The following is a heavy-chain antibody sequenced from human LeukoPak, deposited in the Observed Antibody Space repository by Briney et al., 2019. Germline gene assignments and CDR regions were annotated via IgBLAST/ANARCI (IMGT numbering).Heavy chain of an antibody. J-gene: IGHJ4*02. D-gene: IGHD5-18*01. CDR1: GYTFTGYY. V-gene: IGHV1-2*06. CDR3: ARAQDGGYGSFDY. Sequence: GASVKVSCKASGYTFTGYYMHRVRQAPGQGLEWMGRINPNSGGTNYAQKFQGRVTMTRDTSISTAYMELSRLRSDDTAVYYCARAQDGGYGSFDYWGQGTLVTVSS. CDR2: INPNSGGT.